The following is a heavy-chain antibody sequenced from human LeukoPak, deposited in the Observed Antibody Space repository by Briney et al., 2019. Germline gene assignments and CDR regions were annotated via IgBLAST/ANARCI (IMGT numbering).Heavy chain of an antibody. J-gene: IGHJ6*03. CDR3: ASSPYYDILTGYGFPNYYYYYMDV. D-gene: IGHD3-9*01. Sequence: SETLSLTCTVSGGSISSYYWSWIRQPPGKGLEWIGYIYYSGSTNYNPSLKSRVTISVDTSKNQFSLKLSSVTAADTAVYYCASSPYYDILTGYGFPNYYYYYMDVWGKGTTVTISS. CDR2: IYYSGST. CDR1: GGSISSYY. V-gene: IGHV4-59*01.